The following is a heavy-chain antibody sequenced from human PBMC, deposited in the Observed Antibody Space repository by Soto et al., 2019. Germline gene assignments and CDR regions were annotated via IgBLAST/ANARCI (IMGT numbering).Heavy chain of an antibody. CDR3: ARDWRLRLGELSNYNWFDP. V-gene: IGHV4-4*07. CDR1: GGSISSYY. D-gene: IGHD3-16*02. J-gene: IGHJ5*02. CDR2: IYTSGST. Sequence: SETLSLTCTVSGGSISSYYWSWIRQPAGKGLEWIGRIYTSGSTNYNPSLKSRVTMSVGTSKNQFSLKLSSVTAADTAVYYCARDWRLRLGELSNYNWFDPWGQGTLVTVSS.